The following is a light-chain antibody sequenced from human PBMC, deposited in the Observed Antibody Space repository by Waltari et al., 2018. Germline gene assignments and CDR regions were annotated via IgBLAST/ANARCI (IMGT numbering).Light chain of an antibody. V-gene: IGLV1-40*01. CDR3: QSYVSTHVI. Sequence: QSVLTQPASMSGAPGQRVTISCTGSSSNIGAGHDVHWYQCLPGAAPRLLIYSNSHRPSGVPGRFSVSRSGSSASLVITGLQTEDEATYYCQSYVSTHVIFGGGTLLTVL. J-gene: IGLJ2*01. CDR1: SSNIGAGHD. CDR2: SNS.